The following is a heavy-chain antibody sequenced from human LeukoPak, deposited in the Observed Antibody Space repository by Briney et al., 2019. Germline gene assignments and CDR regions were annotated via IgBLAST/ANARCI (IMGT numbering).Heavy chain of an antibody. D-gene: IGHD1-26*01. Sequence: SETLSLTCTVSGGSVSSGSYYWSWIRQPPGKGLEWIGYIYYSGSTNYNPFLKSRVTISVDTSKNQFSLKLSSVTAADTAVYYCARDGTENDAFDIWGQGTMVTVSS. CDR3: ARDGTENDAFDI. CDR1: GGSVSSGSYY. CDR2: IYYSGST. J-gene: IGHJ3*02. V-gene: IGHV4-61*01.